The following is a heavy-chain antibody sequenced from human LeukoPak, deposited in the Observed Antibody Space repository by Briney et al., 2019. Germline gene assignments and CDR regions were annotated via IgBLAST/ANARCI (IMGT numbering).Heavy chain of an antibody. D-gene: IGHD1-7*01. CDR3: ARGTNYHFYYFDY. CDR2: IYPGDSDT. Sequence: GESLKISCKGSGYIFTSYWIGWVRQMPGKGLEWMGIIYPGDSDTRYSPSFQGQVTISADKSISTAYLQWSSLKASDTAMCYCARGTNYHFYYFDYWGQGTLVTVSS. V-gene: IGHV5-51*01. CDR1: GYIFTSYW. J-gene: IGHJ4*02.